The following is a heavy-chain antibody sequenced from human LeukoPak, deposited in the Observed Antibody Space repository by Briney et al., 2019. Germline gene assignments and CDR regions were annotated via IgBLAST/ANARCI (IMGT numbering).Heavy chain of an antibody. V-gene: IGHV4-4*07. Sequence: SETLSLTCTVSGGSISSYYWSWIRQPAGKGLEWIGRIYTSGSTNYNPSLKSRVTMSVDASKNQFSLQLSSVTAADTAVYYCARVRARGSASDYWGQGTLVTVSS. CDR3: ARVRARGSASDY. D-gene: IGHD6-25*01. CDR1: GGSISSYY. CDR2: IYTSGST. J-gene: IGHJ4*02.